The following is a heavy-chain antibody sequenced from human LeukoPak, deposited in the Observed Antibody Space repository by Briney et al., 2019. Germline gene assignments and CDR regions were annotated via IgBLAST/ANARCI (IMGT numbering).Heavy chain of an antibody. CDR1: GYTFTSYD. Sequence: ASVKVSCKASGYTFTSYDINWVRQATGQGLEWMGWMNPNSGNTGYAQKFQGRVTMTRNTSISTAYMELSSLRSEDTAVYYCARGHIGVTMDRGVKPYNWFDPWGQGTLVTASS. J-gene: IGHJ5*02. CDR2: MNPNSGNT. CDR3: ARGHIGVTMDRGVKPYNWFDP. D-gene: IGHD3-10*01. V-gene: IGHV1-8*01.